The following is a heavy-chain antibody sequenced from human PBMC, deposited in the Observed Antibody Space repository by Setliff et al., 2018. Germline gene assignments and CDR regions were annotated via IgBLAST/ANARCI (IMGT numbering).Heavy chain of an antibody. CDR1: GGSISSSSYY. D-gene: IGHD2-15*01. Sequence: SETLSLTCTVSGGSISSSSYYWGWIRQPPGKGLEWIGTIYYSGSTSYNPSLKSRVTISVDTSKNQFSLKLSSVTAADTAVYYCLRIRLVPHGHSWGQGTLVTVSS. CDR3: LRIRLVPHGHS. CDR2: IYYSGST. J-gene: IGHJ4*02. V-gene: IGHV4-39*07.